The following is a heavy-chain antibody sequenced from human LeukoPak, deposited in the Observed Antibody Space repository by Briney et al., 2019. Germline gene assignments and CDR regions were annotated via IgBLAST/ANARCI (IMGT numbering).Heavy chain of an antibody. V-gene: IGHV3-23*01. CDR3: AKIPQGGTAGTYFDY. CDR1: GFTFSKYD. CDR2: ISGSGDST. Sequence: GGSLRLSCAASGFTFSKYDMSWVRQAPGKGLEWVSAISGSGDSTHYADSVKGRFTISRDNSKNTLYLQMNSLRAEDTAVYYCAKIPQGGTAGTYFDYWGQGTLVTVSS. J-gene: IGHJ4*02. D-gene: IGHD1-26*01.